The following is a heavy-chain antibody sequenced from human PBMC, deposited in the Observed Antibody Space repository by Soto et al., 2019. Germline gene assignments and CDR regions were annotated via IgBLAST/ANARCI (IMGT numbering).Heavy chain of an antibody. Sequence: QITLKESGPTLMKPTQTLTLTCTLSGVSPTTNGVRVDWIRQPPGKALEWLALIYWDDDILYSPTLKNRLKITKDISKNPVVLTVTNKDSVDTATYYSAHRRGGTSNVWGQGTRVTVSS. D-gene: IGHD2-8*01. J-gene: IGHJ4*01. CDR3: AHRRGGTSNV. V-gene: IGHV2-5*02. CDR1: GVSPTTNGVR. CDR2: IYWDDDI.